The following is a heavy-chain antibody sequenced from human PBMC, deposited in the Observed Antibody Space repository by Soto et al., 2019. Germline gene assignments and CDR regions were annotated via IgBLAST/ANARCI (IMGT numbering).Heavy chain of an antibody. V-gene: IGHV1-69*01. CDR3: ARTYYYDSSCYYGQADDAFDI. D-gene: IGHD3-22*01. CDR1: GGTFSSYA. J-gene: IGHJ3*02. CDR2: IIPIFGTA. Sequence: QVQLVQSGAEVQKPGSSVKVSCKASGGTFSSYAISWVRQAPGQGLEWMGGIIPIFGTANYAQKFQGRVTITADESTSTAYMELSSLRSEDTAVYYCARTYYYDSSCYYGQADDAFDIWGQGTMVTVSS.